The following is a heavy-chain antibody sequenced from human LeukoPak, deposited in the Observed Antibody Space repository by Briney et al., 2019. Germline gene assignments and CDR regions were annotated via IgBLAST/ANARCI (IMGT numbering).Heavy chain of an antibody. Sequence: GGSLRLSCAASGFTVSSNYMSGVRQAPGKGLEWVSVIYSGGSTYYADSVKGRFTISRDNSKNTLHLQMNSLRAEDTAVYYCARQWGRGYDAFDIWGQGTMVTVFS. CDR3: ARQWGRGYDAFDI. J-gene: IGHJ3*02. V-gene: IGHV3-66*02. CDR2: IYSGGST. CDR1: GFTVSSNY. D-gene: IGHD1-26*01.